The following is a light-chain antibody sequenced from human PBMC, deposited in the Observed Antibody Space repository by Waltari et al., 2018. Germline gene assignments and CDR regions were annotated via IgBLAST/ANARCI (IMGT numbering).Light chain of an antibody. J-gene: IGLJ2*01. Sequence: SYILTQPPSVSVAPGQTARISCGGRDFETKLFTWYQQKPGQAPKLVVYDDTDRPSGVPERFSGSSSGYTATLTISRVEAGDEADYFCQVWDSNGDHVVFGGGTKLTVL. CDR2: DDT. V-gene: IGLV3-21*02. CDR3: QVWDSNGDHVV. CDR1: DFETKL.